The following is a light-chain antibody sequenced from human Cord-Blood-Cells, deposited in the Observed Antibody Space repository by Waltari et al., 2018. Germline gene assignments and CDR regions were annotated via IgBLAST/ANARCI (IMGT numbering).Light chain of an antibody. Sequence: QSALTQPPSASGSPGQSVTISCTGTSSDVGGYYYVSWYQQHPGKAPKLVIYEVSKRPAGVPERFSGSKSGNTASLTVSELQAEDEADYYCSSYAGSNNWVFGGGTKLTVL. CDR1: SSDVGGYYY. V-gene: IGLV2-8*01. CDR3: SSYAGSNNWV. J-gene: IGLJ3*02. CDR2: EVS.